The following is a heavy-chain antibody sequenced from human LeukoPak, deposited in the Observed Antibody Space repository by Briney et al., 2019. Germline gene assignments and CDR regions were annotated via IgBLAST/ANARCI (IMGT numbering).Heavy chain of an antibody. CDR1: GYTFTSYG. J-gene: IGHJ5*02. D-gene: IGHD2-2*03. CDR2: ISAYNGNT. CDR3: ARDTPRGYCSSP. Sequence: ASVKVSCKASGYTFTSYGISWVRQAPGQGLEWTGWISAYNGNTNYAQKLQGRVTMTTDTSTSTAYMELRSLRSDDTAVYYCARDTPRGYCSSPWGQGTLVTVSS. V-gene: IGHV1-18*01.